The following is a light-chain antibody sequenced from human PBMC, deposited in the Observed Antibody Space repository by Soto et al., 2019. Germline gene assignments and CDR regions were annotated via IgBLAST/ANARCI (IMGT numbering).Light chain of an antibody. Sequence: IVLTQSPCTLSLSPGEGATLSCSASQSVSSSYIAWYKQRPGQTPSLLIYGASTRATGIPDRFSGSGSGTQFTLTISRLQPGDFEVYYCQHFGGTTFTFGQGTRLEIK. V-gene: IGKV3-20*01. CDR1: QSVSSSY. CDR3: QHFGGTTFT. CDR2: GAS. J-gene: IGKJ5*01.